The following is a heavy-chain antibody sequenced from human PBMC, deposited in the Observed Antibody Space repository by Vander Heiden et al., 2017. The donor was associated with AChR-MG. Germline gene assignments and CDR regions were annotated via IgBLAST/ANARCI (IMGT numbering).Heavy chain of an antibody. CDR3: ARGRQHQLLFNWFDP. D-gene: IGHD2-2*01. J-gene: IGHJ5*02. V-gene: IGHV1-69*01. Sequence: QVQLVQPGAEVKKPGSSVKVPCKASAGTFSSYAISWVRQAPGQGLEWMGGIIPIFGTANYAQKFQGRVTITADESTSTAYMELSSLRSEDTAVYYCARGRQHQLLFNWFDPWGQGTLVTVSS. CDR2: IIPIFGTA. CDR1: AGTFSSYA.